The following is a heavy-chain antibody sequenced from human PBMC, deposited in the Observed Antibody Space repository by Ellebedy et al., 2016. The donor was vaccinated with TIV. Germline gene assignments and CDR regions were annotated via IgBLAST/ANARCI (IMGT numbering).Heavy chain of an antibody. CDR2: IYPGDSDT. V-gene: IGHV5-51*01. J-gene: IGHJ4*02. CDR3: ARPHYYDSTRLDY. D-gene: IGHD3-22*01. Sequence: GGSLRLSXQASGYSFISYWIGWVRQMPGKGLEWMGIIYPGDSDTRYSPSFQGQVTISADKSISTAYLQWSSLKASDTAMYYCARPHYYDSTRLDYWGQGTLVTVSS. CDR1: GYSFISYW.